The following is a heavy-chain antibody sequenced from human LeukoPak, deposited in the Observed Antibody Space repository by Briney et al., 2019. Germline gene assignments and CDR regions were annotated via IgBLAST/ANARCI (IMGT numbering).Heavy chain of an antibody. J-gene: IGHJ4*02. CDR3: ATQYCSSTSCYPYWVDY. Sequence: ASVKVSCKASGYTFTSYGISWVRQAPGQGLEWMGWISAYNGNTNYAQKLQGRVTMTTDTSTSTAYMELRSLRSDDTPVYYCATQYCSSTSCYPYWVDYWGQGTLVTVSS. D-gene: IGHD2-2*01. V-gene: IGHV1-18*01. CDR2: ISAYNGNT. CDR1: GYTFTSYG.